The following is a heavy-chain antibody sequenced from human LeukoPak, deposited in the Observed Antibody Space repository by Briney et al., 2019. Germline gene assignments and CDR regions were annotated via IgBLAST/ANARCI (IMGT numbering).Heavy chain of an antibody. CDR2: IYHSGST. CDR1: GGSISSGTYY. CDR3: ARDRKYYYHMDV. V-gene: IGHV4-39*07. J-gene: IGHJ6*03. D-gene: IGHD1-14*01. Sequence: SETLSLTCTVSGGSISSGTYYWAWIRQPPGRGLEWIGTIYHSGSTYYNPSLKIRVTISVDTSKNQFSLNLTSLTAADTAVYYCARDRKYYYHMDVWGKGTTVTVSS.